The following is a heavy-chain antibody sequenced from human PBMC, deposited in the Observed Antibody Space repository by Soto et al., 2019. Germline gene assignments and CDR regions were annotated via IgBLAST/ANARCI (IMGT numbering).Heavy chain of an antibody. D-gene: IGHD3-10*01. CDR3: ARDQEGSGSHWLGYNYYAMDV. Sequence: GGSLRLSCGASGLTITDYYMSWIRQAPGKGLEWVSHISSVGTTTYYADSVKGRFSISMDNAKNSLYLQMNSLRAEDTAVYYCARDQEGSGSHWLGYNYYAMDVWGQGTTVTVS. V-gene: IGHV3-11*01. CDR1: GLTITDYY. J-gene: IGHJ6*02. CDR2: ISSVGTTT.